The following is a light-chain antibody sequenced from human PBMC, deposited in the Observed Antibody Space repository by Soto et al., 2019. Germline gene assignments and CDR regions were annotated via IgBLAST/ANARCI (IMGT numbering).Light chain of an antibody. CDR2: TTS. CDR3: HQAKSSAWT. Sequence: DIQMTQSPSSVSASVGDRVTITCRASQDIDSRLAWYQQKPGTAPKLLVYTTSRLQSGVPARFSGSGYGTEFTLTFSSLQPEDFATYYCHQAKSSAWTFGQGTKVEIK. J-gene: IGKJ1*01. V-gene: IGKV1-12*01. CDR1: QDIDSR.